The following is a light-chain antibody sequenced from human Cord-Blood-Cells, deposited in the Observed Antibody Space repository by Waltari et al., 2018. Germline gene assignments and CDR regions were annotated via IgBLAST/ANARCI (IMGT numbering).Light chain of an antibody. CDR2: DVS. CDR1: RSDVGGYND. V-gene: IGLV2-11*01. J-gene: IGLJ1*01. Sequence: QSALTPHRSVSGSPGQSVTISCTGTRSDVGGYNDVSWYQQHPGKAPKLMIYDVSKRPAGVPDRFSGSKSGNTASLTISGLQAEDEADYYCCSYAGSYCYVFGTGTKVTVL. CDR3: CSYAGSYCYV.